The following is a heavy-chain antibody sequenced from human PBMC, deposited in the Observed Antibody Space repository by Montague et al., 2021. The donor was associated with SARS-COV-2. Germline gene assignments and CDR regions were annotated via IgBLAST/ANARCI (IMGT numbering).Heavy chain of an antibody. V-gene: IGHV3-33*01. J-gene: IGHJ6*02. CDR1: GFTFSSYG. Sequence: SLRFSCAASGFTFSSYGMHWVRQAPGKGLEWVAVIWYDGSNKYYADSVKGRFTISRDNSKNTLYLQMNSLRAEDTAVYYCARELVRYYYGMDVWGQGTTVTVSS. CDR2: IWYDGSNK. D-gene: IGHD6-6*01. CDR3: ARELVRYYYGMDV.